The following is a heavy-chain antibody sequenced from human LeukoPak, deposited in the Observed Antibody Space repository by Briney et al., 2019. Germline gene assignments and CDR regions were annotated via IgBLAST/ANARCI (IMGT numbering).Heavy chain of an antibody. CDR2: INNDGTST. Sequence: GGSLRLSCAASGFIFSNYWMHWVRQTPGKGLVWVSRINNDGTSTNYADSVKGRFTISRDNAKNTLYLQMNSLRAEDTAVYYCASGVATIKDWGQGTLVTVSS. CDR1: GFIFSNYW. CDR3: ASGVATIKD. V-gene: IGHV3-74*01. D-gene: IGHD5-24*01. J-gene: IGHJ4*02.